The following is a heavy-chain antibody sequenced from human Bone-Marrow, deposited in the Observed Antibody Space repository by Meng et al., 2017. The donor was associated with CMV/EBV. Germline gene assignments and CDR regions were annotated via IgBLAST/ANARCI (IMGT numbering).Heavy chain of an antibody. J-gene: IGHJ4*02. D-gene: IGHD3-22*01. CDR2: IYYSGST. CDR3: ARGRNYYDSSGYYSASGGDFDY. V-gene: IGHV4-59*01. CDR1: SYY. Sequence: SYYWRWIRQPPGKGLEWIGYIYYSGSTNYNPSLKSRVTISVDTSKNQFSLKLSSVTAADTAVYYCARGRNYYDSSGYYSASGGDFDYWGQGTLVTVSS.